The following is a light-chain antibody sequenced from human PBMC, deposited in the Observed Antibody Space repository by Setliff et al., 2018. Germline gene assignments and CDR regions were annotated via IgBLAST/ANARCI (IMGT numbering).Light chain of an antibody. CDR1: SSNIGSNT. V-gene: IGLV1-44*01. CDR2: SNN. J-gene: IGLJ1*01. Sequence: QSVLTQPPSASGTPGQRVTISCSGSSSNIGSNTVNWYQQLPGTAPKLLVYSNNQRPSGVPGRFSGSKSGTSASLAISGLQSEDEADYYCAAWDDSLNGPYYVFGTGTKVTVL. CDR3: AAWDDSLNGPYYV.